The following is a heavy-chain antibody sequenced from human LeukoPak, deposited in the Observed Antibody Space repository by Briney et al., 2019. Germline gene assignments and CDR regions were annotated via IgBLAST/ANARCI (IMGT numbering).Heavy chain of an antibody. J-gene: IGHJ4*02. CDR2: ISSGGTT. CDR1: QFSVSINF. Sequence: GGSLRLSCEASQFSVSINFMSWVRQTPGKGLEWVSVISSGGTTYYSDSVKGRFTISIDNSKNTLYLQMNSLRAEDTAVYYCARRSGIAVAGAFDYWGQGTLVTVSS. V-gene: IGHV3-53*01. D-gene: IGHD6-19*01. CDR3: ARRSGIAVAGAFDY.